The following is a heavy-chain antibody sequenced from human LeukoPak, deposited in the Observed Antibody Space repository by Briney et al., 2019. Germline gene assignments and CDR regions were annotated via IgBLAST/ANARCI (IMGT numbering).Heavy chain of an antibody. CDR3: AKDPYYYGSGSYFGY. CDR2: ISGSGGST. D-gene: IGHD3-10*01. Sequence: GGSLRLSCAASGFTFSSYAMSWVRQAPGKGLEWVSAISGSGGSTYYADSVKGRFTISRDNSKNTLYLQMNSLRAEDTAVYYCAKDPYYYGSGSYFGYWGQGTLVTVSS. V-gene: IGHV3-23*01. CDR1: GFTFSSYA. J-gene: IGHJ4*02.